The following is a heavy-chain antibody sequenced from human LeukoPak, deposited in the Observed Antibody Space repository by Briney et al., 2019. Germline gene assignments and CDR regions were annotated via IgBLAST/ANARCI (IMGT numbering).Heavy chain of an antibody. Sequence: PGGSLRLSCAASGFTFSSYGMHWVRQAPGKRLEWVAFIRYDGSNKYYADSVKGRFTISRDNSKNTLYLQMNSLRAEDTAVYYCAKDGAWESERPYYFDYWGQGTLVTVSS. J-gene: IGHJ4*02. CDR3: AKDGAWESERPYYFDY. D-gene: IGHD1-26*01. CDR2: IRYDGSNK. V-gene: IGHV3-30*02. CDR1: GFTFSSYG.